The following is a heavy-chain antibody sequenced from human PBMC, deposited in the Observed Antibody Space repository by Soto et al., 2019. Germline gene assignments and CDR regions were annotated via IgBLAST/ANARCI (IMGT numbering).Heavy chain of an antibody. CDR1: GFTFSSYG. V-gene: IGHV3-30*18. CDR2: ISYDGSNK. D-gene: IGHD3-9*01. J-gene: IGHJ6*02. Sequence: GGSLRLSCAASGFTFSSYGMHWVRQAPGKGLEWVAVISYDGSNKYYADSVKGRFTISRDNSKNTLYLQMNSLRAEDTAVYYCAKASYDYDILTGYYWGYYYYGMDVWGQGTTVTVSS. CDR3: AKASYDYDILTGYYWGYYYYGMDV.